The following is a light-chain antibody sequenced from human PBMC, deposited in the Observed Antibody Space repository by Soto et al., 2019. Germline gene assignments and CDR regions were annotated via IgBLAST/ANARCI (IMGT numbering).Light chain of an antibody. J-gene: IGKJ4*01. V-gene: IGKV3-11*01. CDR3: QQRSNWPT. Sequence: EIVLTQSPATLSLSPGETATFSCRASQGVSNYLAWYQQKPGQAPRLLIYDASNRAPGIPARFSGSGSGTDFTLTISSLEPEDFAVYYCQQRSNWPTFGGGTKVEIK. CDR1: QGVSNY. CDR2: DAS.